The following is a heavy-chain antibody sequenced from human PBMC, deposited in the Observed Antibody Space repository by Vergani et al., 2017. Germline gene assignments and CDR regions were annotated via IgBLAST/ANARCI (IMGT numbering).Heavy chain of an antibody. CDR2: INPSGGST. J-gene: IGHJ6*02. D-gene: IGHD3-10*01. CDR1: GYTFTSYY. CDR3: AREGKSILWDTNYYYGIDV. V-gene: IGHV1-46*01. Sequence: QVQLVQSGAEVKKPGASVKVSCKASGYTFTSYYMHWVRQAPGQGLEWMGIINPSGGSTSYAQKFQGRVTMTRDTSTSTVYMELSSLRSEDTAVYYCAREGKSILWDTNYYYGIDVWGQGTTVTVSS.